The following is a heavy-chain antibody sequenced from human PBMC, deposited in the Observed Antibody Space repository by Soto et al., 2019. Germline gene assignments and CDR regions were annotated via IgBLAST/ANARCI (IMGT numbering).Heavy chain of an antibody. CDR3: ARLPVLPIYDYYHYYVMDV. Sequence: SAKITCQGSGYSFTRYWISWVRQLPGKGLEWMGRIDPSDSYTNYSPSFQGHVTISADKSISTAYLQWSSLKASDTAMYYCARLPVLPIYDYYHYYVMDVRGQGSTVIFSS. CDR1: GYSFTRYW. D-gene: IGHD3-16*01. V-gene: IGHV5-10-1*01. CDR2: IDPSDSYT. J-gene: IGHJ6*02.